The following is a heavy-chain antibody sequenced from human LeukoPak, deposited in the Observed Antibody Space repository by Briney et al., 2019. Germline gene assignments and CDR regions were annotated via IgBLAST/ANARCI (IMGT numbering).Heavy chain of an antibody. J-gene: IGHJ4*02. V-gene: IGHV3-13*01. D-gene: IGHD1-1*01. Sequence: GGSLRLSCAASGFTFSDYDMHWVRHATGKGLEWVSAIGTAGDTYYTGSVKGRFTISRENAKNSLYLQKNSLRAGDTAVYYCARVAKERVGGVYYFDYWGQGTLVTVSS. CDR1: GFTFSDYD. CDR3: ARVAKERVGGVYYFDY. CDR2: IGTAGDT.